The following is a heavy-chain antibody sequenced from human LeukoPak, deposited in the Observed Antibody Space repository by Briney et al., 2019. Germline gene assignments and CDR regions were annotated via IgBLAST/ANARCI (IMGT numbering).Heavy chain of an antibody. CDR2: IRSSAGST. V-gene: IGHV3-23*01. CDR1: GFTLSNYA. J-gene: IGHJ4*02. Sequence: PGRSLRLSCAASGFTLSNYAMSWVRQPPGKGLEGVSAIRSSAGSTYHVHSVTGRPAISRDNSRNTLRLQMNSLRAEDTAVYYCARDAPPSWTDKFFDYCGQGTLVTVSS. CDR3: ARDAPPSWTDKFFDY. D-gene: IGHD3/OR15-3a*01.